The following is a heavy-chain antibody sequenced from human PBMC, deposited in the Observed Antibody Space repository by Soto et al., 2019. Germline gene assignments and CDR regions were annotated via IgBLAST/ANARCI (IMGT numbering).Heavy chain of an antibody. CDR2: IYYSGST. D-gene: IGHD1-26*01. CDR3: ARDFRSWENYFGY. V-gene: IGHV4-59*01. CDR1: GGSISSYY. Sequence: SETLSLTCTVSGGSISSYYWSWIRQPPGKGLEWIGYIYYSGSTNYNPSLKSRVTISVDTSKNQFSLKLSSVTAADTAVYYCARDFRSWENYFGYWGQGTLVTVSS. J-gene: IGHJ4*02.